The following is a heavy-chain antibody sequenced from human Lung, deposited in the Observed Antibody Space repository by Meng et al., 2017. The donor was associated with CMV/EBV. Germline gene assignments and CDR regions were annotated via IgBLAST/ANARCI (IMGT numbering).Heavy chain of an antibody. Sequence: SCPASGFTFSSYALHWVRQAPGKGLEWVAVISYDGSIKHYADSVKGRFSISRDNPKNTLYLQMNSLRADDTAVYYCARDRYYYDSNFDHWGQGTLVTVSS. D-gene: IGHD3-22*01. CDR2: ISYDGSIK. J-gene: IGHJ4*02. CDR3: ARDRYYYDSNFDH. V-gene: IGHV3-30-3*01. CDR1: GFTFSSYA.